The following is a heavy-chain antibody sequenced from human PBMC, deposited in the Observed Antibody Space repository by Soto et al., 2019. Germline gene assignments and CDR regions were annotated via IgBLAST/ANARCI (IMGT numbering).Heavy chain of an antibody. CDR3: ARDKGRYGMDV. Sequence: PSETLSLTCAVYGGSFSGYYWSWIRQPPGKGLEWIGEINHSGSTNYNPSLKSRVTISVDTSKNQFSLKLSSVTAADTAVYYCARDKGRYGMDVWGQGTTVTV. V-gene: IGHV4-34*01. CDR1: GGSFSGYY. D-gene: IGHD3-10*01. J-gene: IGHJ6*02. CDR2: INHSGST.